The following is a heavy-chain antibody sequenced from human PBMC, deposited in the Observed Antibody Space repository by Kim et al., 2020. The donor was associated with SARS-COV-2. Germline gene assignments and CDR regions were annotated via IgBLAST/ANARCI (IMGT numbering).Heavy chain of an antibody. J-gene: IGHJ6*02. V-gene: IGHV3-33*05. D-gene: IGHD2-2*03. Sequence: GGSLRLSCAASGFTFSSYGMHWVRQAPGKGLEWVAVISYDGSNKYYADSVKGRFTISRDNSKNTLYLQMNSLRAEDTAVYYCARDNGGNTGWIYYYYYGMDVWGQGTTATVSS. CDR2: ISYDGSNK. CDR3: ARDNGGNTGWIYYYYYGMDV. CDR1: GFTFSSYG.